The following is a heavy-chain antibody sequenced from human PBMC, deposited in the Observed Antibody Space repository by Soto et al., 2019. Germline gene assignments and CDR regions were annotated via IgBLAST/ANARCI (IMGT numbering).Heavy chain of an antibody. V-gene: IGHV4-61*01. Sequence: PSETLSLTCTVSGTSLNSGTNYWNWVRQPPGKALEWIGYIYGSGHTKYNPSLKSRVTISQDTSKNQVSLKMNSVTATDTAMYYGAGDWGPNWFDPWGQGILVTVSS. CDR2: IYGSGHT. CDR3: AGDWGPNWFDP. CDR1: GTSLNSGTNY. D-gene: IGHD7-27*01. J-gene: IGHJ5*02.